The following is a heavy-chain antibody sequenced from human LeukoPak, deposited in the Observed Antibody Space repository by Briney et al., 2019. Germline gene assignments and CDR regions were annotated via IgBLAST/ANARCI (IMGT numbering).Heavy chain of an antibody. D-gene: IGHD5-18*01. CDR3: ARDYQGGYGDKTVDY. Sequence: SETLSLTCTVSGYSISSGYFWGWIRQPPGKGLEWIGSFYHSGITYYNPSLKSRVTISVEMSKNQFSLKLSSVTAADTAVYYCARDYQGGYGDKTVDYWGQGTLVTVSS. CDR1: GYSISSGYF. V-gene: IGHV4-38-2*02. J-gene: IGHJ4*02. CDR2: FYHSGIT.